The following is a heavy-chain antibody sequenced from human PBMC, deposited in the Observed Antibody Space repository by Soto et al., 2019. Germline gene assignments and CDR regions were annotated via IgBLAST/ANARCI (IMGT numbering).Heavy chain of an antibody. Sequence: KPSETLSLTCTVSGGSIGSGGYYWSWIRQHPGKGLEWIGYIYYSGSTYYNPSLKSRVTISVDTSKNQFSLKLSSVTAADTAVYYCARDLLEHIGSGRPTPYGMDVWGQGTTVTVSS. CDR1: GGSIGSGGYY. V-gene: IGHV4-31*03. CDR3: ARDLLEHIGSGRPTPYGMDV. J-gene: IGHJ6*02. D-gene: IGHD3-10*01. CDR2: IYYSGST.